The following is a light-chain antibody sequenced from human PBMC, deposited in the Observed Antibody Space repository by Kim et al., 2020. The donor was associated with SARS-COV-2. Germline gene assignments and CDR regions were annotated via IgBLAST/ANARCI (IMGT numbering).Light chain of an antibody. J-gene: IGKJ2*03. Sequence: SASIVDRVSITCRASQSVDRWLAWYQQRPGKAPKLLIYDATDLKSGVPSRFSGRGSGTEFTLTITRLQPDDFGTYYCQQYSTYSYSLGQGTKLEI. CDR1: QSVDRW. V-gene: IGKV1-5*01. CDR2: DAT. CDR3: QQYSTYSYS.